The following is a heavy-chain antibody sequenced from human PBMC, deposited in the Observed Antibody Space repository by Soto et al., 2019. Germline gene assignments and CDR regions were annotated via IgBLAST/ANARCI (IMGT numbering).Heavy chain of an antibody. D-gene: IGHD3-3*01. Sequence: SGPTLVNPAATLTLTCSISGFSLSDIRLGVGWMRQPPGKALEWPAQIFAHDETTYSTSLKTSLTITKDTSKSQVVLTLTNLDPEDTGNHFCARDFAYFDPWGQGTLVTVSS. CDR2: IFAHDET. J-gene: IGHJ4*02. CDR3: ARDFAYFDP. V-gene: IGHV2-26*03. CDR1: GFSLSDIRLG.